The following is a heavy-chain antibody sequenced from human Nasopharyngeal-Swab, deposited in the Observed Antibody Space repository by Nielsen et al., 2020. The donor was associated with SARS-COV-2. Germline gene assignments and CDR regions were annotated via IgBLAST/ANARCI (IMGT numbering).Heavy chain of an antibody. CDR2: ISYDGSNK. J-gene: IGHJ6*03. D-gene: IGHD2-2*02. CDR1: GFTFSSYG. CDR3: AKGGYCSGTSCYTLVRHMDV. Sequence: GGSLRLSCAASGFTFSSYGMHWVRQAPGKGLEWVAVISYDGSNKYYADSVKGRFTISRDNSKNTLYLQMNSLRAEDTAVYYCAKGGYCSGTSCYTLVRHMDVWGKGTTVTVSS. V-gene: IGHV3-30*18.